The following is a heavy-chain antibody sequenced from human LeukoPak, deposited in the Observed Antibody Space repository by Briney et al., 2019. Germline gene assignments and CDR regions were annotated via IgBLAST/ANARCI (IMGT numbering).Heavy chain of an antibody. Sequence: SETLSLTCTVSGYSISSGYYWGWIRQPPGKGLEWIGSVVHSGTTYYNPSLKSRLTISVDTSKNQFSLRLSSVTAADTAVYYCARGYYYGSGSYLPGDYYYYYYMDVWGKGTTVTISS. J-gene: IGHJ6*03. V-gene: IGHV4-38-2*02. CDR2: VVHSGTT. CDR3: ARGYYYGSGSYLPGDYYYYYYMDV. CDR1: GYSISSGYY. D-gene: IGHD3-10*01.